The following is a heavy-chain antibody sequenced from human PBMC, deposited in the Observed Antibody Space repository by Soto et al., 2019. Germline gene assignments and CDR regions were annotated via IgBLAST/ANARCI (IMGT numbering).Heavy chain of an antibody. J-gene: IGHJ4*02. Sequence: GGSLRLSCAASGLTFSSYGMHWVRQAPGKGLEWVAVIWYDGSNKYYADSVKGRFTISRDNSKNTLYLQMNSLRAEDTAVYDCARDQWLSQADYWGQGTLVNVST. CDR1: GLTFSSYG. CDR3: ARDQWLSQADY. D-gene: IGHD6-19*01. V-gene: IGHV3-33*01. CDR2: IWYDGSNK.